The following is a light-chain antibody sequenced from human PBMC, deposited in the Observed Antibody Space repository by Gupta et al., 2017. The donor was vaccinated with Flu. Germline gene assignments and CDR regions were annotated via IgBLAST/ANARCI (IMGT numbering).Light chain of an antibody. Sequence: DIQMTQSPSSLSASVGDRVTITCQATQDIRNYLNWYQQKPGKAPKLLIYDASNLETGVPSRFSGSGSGTDFTFTISSLQPEDIATYYCQQYANVPPTFGPGTKVDIK. V-gene: IGKV1-33*01. CDR3: QQYANVPPT. CDR1: QDIRNY. CDR2: DAS. J-gene: IGKJ3*01.